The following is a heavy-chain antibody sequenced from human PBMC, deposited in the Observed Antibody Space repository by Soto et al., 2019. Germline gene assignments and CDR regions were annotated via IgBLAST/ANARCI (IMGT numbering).Heavy chain of an antibody. D-gene: IGHD3-16*02. CDR1: GYTFTAYA. CDR2: INPANGNT. V-gene: IGHV1-3*05. CDR3: TRSAISPYGGLIGPFDY. J-gene: IGHJ4*02. Sequence: QVKLAQSGAEERKPGASVKVSCEATGYTFTAYAMHWVRQAPGQRLEWMGWINPANGNTKYSQKFQGRLTITSDTSSNTVYMELTSLTSEDTAMYYCTRSAISPYGGLIGPFDYWGQGNLVTVSS.